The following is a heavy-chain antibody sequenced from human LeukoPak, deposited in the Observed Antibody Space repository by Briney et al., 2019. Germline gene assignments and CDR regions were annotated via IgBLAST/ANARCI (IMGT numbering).Heavy chain of an antibody. CDR3: ARDRLPPLGAFDI. D-gene: IGHD3-16*01. V-gene: IGHV3-66*01. J-gene: IGHJ3*02. Sequence: GGSLRLSCAASGFTVSSNFMSWVRQAPGKGLEWVSVIYGGGNTYYADYVKGRFTISRDNSKNTLYLQMNSLRAEDTAVYHCARDRLPPLGAFDIWGQGTMVTVSS. CDR1: GFTVSSNF. CDR2: IYGGGNT.